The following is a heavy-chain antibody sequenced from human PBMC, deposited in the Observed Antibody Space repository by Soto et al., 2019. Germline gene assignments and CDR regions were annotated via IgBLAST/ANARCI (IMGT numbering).Heavy chain of an antibody. J-gene: IGHJ4*02. CDR2: SSPRGDTI. V-gene: IGHV3-48*02. Sequence: PVGSLRLSCVASGFSLANYPMNWVRQTPGKGLEWISYSSPRGDTIYYADSVEGRFTISRDNARNSLSLHMSSLRDEDSALYYCAKGPNTKVGFLYYFESWGPG. CDR1: GFSLANYP. CDR3: AKGPNTKVGFLYYFES. D-gene: IGHD3-10*01.